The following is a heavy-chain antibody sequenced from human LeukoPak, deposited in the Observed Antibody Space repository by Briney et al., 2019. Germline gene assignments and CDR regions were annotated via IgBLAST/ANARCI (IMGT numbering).Heavy chain of an antibody. CDR2: INPSGGST. J-gene: IGHJ5*02. Sequence: ASVKVSCKASGYTFTSYYMHWVRQAPGQGLEWMGIINPSGGSTSYAQKFQGRVTMTRDTSTSTVYMELSSLRSEDTAVYYCARAGLGGIVVVPAAEWSWFDPWGLGTLVTVSS. CDR3: ARAGLGGIVVVPAAEWSWFDP. V-gene: IGHV1-46*03. CDR1: GYTFTSYY. D-gene: IGHD2-2*01.